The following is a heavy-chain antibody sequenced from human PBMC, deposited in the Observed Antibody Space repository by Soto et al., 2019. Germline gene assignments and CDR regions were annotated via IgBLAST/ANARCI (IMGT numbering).Heavy chain of an antibody. Sequence: GWSLRLSFAASGFPFSSDVMSWFRHARVKGLEWVSGISGGGSNTFYADSVKGRFTISRDNSKNTLLLQMNSLGAEDTAVYYCAKDSNKYSSSLRGRYFDYWGQGIGVTVSS. CDR1: GFPFSSDV. CDR2: ISGGGSNT. V-gene: IGHV3-23*01. D-gene: IGHD4-4*01. J-gene: IGHJ4*02. CDR3: AKDSNKYSSSLRGRYFDY.